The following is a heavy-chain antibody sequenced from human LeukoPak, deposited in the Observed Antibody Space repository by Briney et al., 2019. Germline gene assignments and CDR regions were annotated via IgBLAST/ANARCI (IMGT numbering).Heavy chain of an antibody. D-gene: IGHD3-10*02. CDR1: GFTLSSYE. Sequence: SGGSLRLSCTGSGFTLSSYEMNWLRQAPGKGLEWVSSIDYSGDSPYYADSVNGRFTISRDNAKHSLYLQMNSLRAEDTAVYYCAELGITMIGGVWGKGTTVTISS. CDR2: IDYSGDSP. J-gene: IGHJ6*04. V-gene: IGHV3-48*03. CDR3: AELGITMIGGV.